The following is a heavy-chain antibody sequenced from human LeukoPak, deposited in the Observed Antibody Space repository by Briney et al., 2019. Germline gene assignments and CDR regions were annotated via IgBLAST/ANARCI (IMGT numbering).Heavy chain of an antibody. CDR1: GLTFRTHW. V-gene: IGHV3-7*01. CDR2: IKPDGSET. J-gene: IGHJ4*02. CDR3: LAGGGY. Sequence: GGSLRLSCAAPGLTFRTHWMNWVRQAPGKGLEWVANIKPDGSETYYVDSVKGRFTVTRDNAQSSLHLQMDSPRGEDTAVYYCLAGGGYWGQGTLVTVSS. D-gene: IGHD3-10*01.